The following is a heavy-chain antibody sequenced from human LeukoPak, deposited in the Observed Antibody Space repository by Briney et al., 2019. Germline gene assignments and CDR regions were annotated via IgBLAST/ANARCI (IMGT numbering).Heavy chain of an antibody. CDR1: GFTFSSYE. D-gene: IGHD6-13*01. J-gene: IGHJ3*02. CDR2: INPSGSGV. V-gene: IGHV3-48*03. CDR3: ARAVAATHDAFDI. Sequence: GGSLRLSCTVSGFTFSSYEFNWVRQAPGQGLEWLSYINPSGSGVRYADSVKGRFTISRDNAKNSLYLQMNSLRAEDTAVYYCARAVAATHDAFDIWGQGTMVTVPS.